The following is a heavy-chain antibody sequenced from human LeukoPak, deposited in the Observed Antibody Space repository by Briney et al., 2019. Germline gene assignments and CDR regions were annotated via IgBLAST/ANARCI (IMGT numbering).Heavy chain of an antibody. CDR1: GFTFSSYA. CDR3: AKAQGLYDYVWGSYRDYYYYGMDV. D-gene: IGHD3-16*02. CDR2: ISGSGGST. V-gene: IGHV3-23*01. Sequence: GGSLRLSCAASGFTFSSYAMSWVRQAPGKGLEWVSAISGSGGSTYYADSVKGRFTISRDNSKNTLYLQMNSLRAEDTAVYYCAKAQGLYDYVWGSYRDYYYYGMDVWGQGTTVTVSS. J-gene: IGHJ6*02.